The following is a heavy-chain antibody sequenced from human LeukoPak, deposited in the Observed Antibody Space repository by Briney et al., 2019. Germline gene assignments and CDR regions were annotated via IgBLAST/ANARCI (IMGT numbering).Heavy chain of an antibody. CDR2: ISSNSSYI. D-gene: IGHD6-13*01. CDR1: GLTFSSYS. V-gene: IGHV3-21*01. J-gene: IGHJ6*04. Sequence: GSLRLSCAASGLTFSSYSMNWVRQAPGKGLEWVSSISSNSSYICYADSVKGRFTISRDNAKNSLYLQMNSLRAEDTAVYHCAREEFRPGIAAAGPYYYGMDVWGKGTTVTVSS. CDR3: AREEFRPGIAAAGPYYYGMDV.